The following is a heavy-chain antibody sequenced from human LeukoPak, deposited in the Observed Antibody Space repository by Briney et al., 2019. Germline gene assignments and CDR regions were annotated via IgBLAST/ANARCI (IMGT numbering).Heavy chain of an antibody. V-gene: IGHV1-18*01. CDR1: GYTFTSYG. J-gene: IGHJ6*02. D-gene: IGHD2-2*01. Sequence: ASVKVSCKASGYTFTSYGISWVRQAPGQGLEWMGWISAYNGNTNYAQKLQGRVTMTTDTSTSTAYMELRSLRSDDTAVYYCARAVVVPAAPADYGMDVWGQGTTVTVSS. CDR2: ISAYNGNT. CDR3: ARAVVVPAAPADYGMDV.